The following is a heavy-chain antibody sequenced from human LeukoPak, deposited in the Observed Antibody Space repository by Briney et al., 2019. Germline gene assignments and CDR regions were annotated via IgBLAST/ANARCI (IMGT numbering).Heavy chain of an antibody. V-gene: IGHV4-59*01. D-gene: IGHD1-26*01. CDR2: IYYSGST. Sequence: SETLSLTCTVSGGSISSYYWSWIRQPPGKGLEWIGYIYYSGSTNYNPSLKSRVTISVDTSKNQFSLKLSSVTAADTAVYYCARVLLARLVSMDIVGALYFDYWGQGTLVTVSS. J-gene: IGHJ4*02. CDR3: ARVLLARLVSMDIVGALYFDY. CDR1: GGSISSYY.